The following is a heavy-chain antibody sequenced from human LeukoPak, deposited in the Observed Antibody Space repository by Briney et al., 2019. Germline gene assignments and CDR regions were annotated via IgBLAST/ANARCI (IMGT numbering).Heavy chain of an antibody. Sequence: GASVKVSCKVSGYTLTELSMHWVRQAPGQGLEWMGWISAYDGNTNYAQKLQGRVTMTTDTSTSTAYMELRSLRSDDTAVYYCARDRRYSSSWSDYWGQGTLVTVSS. CDR2: ISAYDGNT. CDR1: GYTLTELS. D-gene: IGHD6-13*01. V-gene: IGHV1-18*01. J-gene: IGHJ4*02. CDR3: ARDRRYSSSWSDY.